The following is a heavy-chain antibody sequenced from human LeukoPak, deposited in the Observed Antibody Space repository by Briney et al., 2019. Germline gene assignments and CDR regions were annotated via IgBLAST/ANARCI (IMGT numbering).Heavy chain of an antibody. Sequence: GSSAKVSCKASGGTFSSYAISWVRQAPGQGLEWMGRIIPILGIANYAQKFQGRVTITADKSTSTAYMELSSLRSEDTAVYYCAREGEIPRGNDYWGQGTLVTVSS. CDR3: AREGEIPRGNDY. CDR2: IIPILGIA. D-gene: IGHD3-10*01. V-gene: IGHV1-69*04. J-gene: IGHJ4*02. CDR1: GGTFSSYA.